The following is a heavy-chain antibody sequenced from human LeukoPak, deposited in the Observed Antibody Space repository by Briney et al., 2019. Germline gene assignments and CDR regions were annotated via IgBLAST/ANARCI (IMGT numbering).Heavy chain of an antibody. D-gene: IGHD3-22*01. CDR1: GGSISRSGYS. J-gene: IGHJ5*02. V-gene: IGHV4-30-4*07. CDR3: ARGGDSSGYEGRFDP. Sequence: SETLSLTCAVSGGSISRSGYSWSWIRQPPGKGLEWIGYIYYTGSTYYNPSLKSRLTISLDTSKNQLSLKLSSVTAADTAVYYCARGGDSSGYEGRFDPWGQGTLVTVSS. CDR2: IYYTGST.